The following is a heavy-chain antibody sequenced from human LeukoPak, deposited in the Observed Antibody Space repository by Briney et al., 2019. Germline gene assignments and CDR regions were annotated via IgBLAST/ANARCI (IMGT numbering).Heavy chain of an antibody. D-gene: IGHD1-26*01. CDR3: ARDPWWDLLGY. CDR1: GFTFSSYE. Sequence: PGGSLRLSCAVSGFTFSSYEMNWVRQAPGKGLEWVSYISSSGSTIYYADSVKGRFTISRDNAKNSLYLQMNSLRVEDTAVYYCARDPWWDLLGYWGQGTLVTVSS. CDR2: ISSSGSTI. J-gene: IGHJ4*02. V-gene: IGHV3-48*03.